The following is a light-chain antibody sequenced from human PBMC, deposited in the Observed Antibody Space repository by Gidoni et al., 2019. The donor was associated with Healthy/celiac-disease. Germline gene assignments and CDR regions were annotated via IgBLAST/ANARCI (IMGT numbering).Light chain of an antibody. CDR1: QGISNS. Sequence: DIQLTQSPSSLSASVGDRVTITCRASQGISNSLAWYQQKPGKAPKLLLYAASRWESGVPSRFSGSGSGTDYTLTISSLQPEDFATYYCQQYYSTPRTFGQGTKVEIK. J-gene: IGKJ1*01. CDR3: QQYYSTPRT. CDR2: AAS. V-gene: IGKV1-NL1*01.